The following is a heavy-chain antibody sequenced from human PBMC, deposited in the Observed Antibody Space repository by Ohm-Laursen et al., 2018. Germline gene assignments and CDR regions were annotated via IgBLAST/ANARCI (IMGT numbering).Heavy chain of an antibody. J-gene: IGHJ4*02. CDR3: ARDPGYYFDY. Sequence: SLRLSCAASGFTFSHYGMHWVRQAPGKGLEWAAVISYDGSSKYYADSVKGRFTISRDNSKNSLYLQMNSLRAEDTAVYYCARDPGYYFDYWGQGTLVTVSS. CDR2: ISYDGSSK. V-gene: IGHV3-30*03. CDR1: GFTFSHYG.